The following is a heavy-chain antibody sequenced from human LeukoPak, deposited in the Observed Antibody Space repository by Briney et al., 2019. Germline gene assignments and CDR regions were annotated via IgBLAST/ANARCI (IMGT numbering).Heavy chain of an antibody. CDR3: AKGRSEYIILPADY. J-gene: IGHJ4*02. D-gene: IGHD3-3*02. CDR1: GFTFSSYA. Sequence: GGSLRLSCAVSGFTFSSYAMSWVRQAPGKGLEWVSGIGGTGDARAYADSVMGRPTISRDNSENTMYLQKNSLIIEDTAIYYFAKGRSEYIILPADYWGQGTLGTVSS. CDR2: IGGTGDAR. V-gene: IGHV3-23*01.